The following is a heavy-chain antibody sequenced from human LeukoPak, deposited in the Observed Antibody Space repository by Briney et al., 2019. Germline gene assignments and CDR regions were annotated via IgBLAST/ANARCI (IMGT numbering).Heavy chain of an antibody. Sequence: PGGSLRLSCAASGFTFDDYGMSWVRQAPGKGLEWVSGINWNGGSTGYADSVKGRFTISRDNAKNSLYLQMNSLRAEDTALYHCARYSSSWFLYYYYGMDVWGQGTTVTVSS. CDR3: ARYSSSWFLYYYYGMDV. V-gene: IGHV3-20*01. J-gene: IGHJ6*02. CDR1: GFTFDDYG. CDR2: INWNGGST. D-gene: IGHD6-13*01.